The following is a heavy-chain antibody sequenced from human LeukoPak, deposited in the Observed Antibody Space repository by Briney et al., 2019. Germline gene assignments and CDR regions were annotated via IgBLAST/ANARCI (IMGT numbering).Heavy chain of an antibody. V-gene: IGHV3-21*01. CDR1: GFTFSSYA. CDR2: ISSSSSYI. CDR3: ARVFSSSWYKGWFDP. J-gene: IGHJ5*02. Sequence: GGSLRLSCAASGFTFSSYAMSWVRQAPGKGLEWVSSISSSSSYIYYADSVKGRFTISRDNAKNSLYLQMNSLRAEDTAVYYCARVFSSSWYKGWFDPWGQGTLVTVSS. D-gene: IGHD6-13*01.